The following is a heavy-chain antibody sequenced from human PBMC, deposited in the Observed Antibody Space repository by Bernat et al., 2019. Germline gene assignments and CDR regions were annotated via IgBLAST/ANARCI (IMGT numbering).Heavy chain of an antibody. CDR1: GFTFSSYG. V-gene: IGHV3-30*18. D-gene: IGHD3-10*01. J-gene: IGHJ4*02. CDR3: AKRPYGSGSYWFDY. Sequence: QVQLVESGGGVVQPGRSLRLSCAASGFTFSSYGMHWVRQAPGKGLEWVAVISYDGSNKYYADSVKGRFTISRDNSKNTLYLQMNSLRAEDTAVYYCAKRPYGSGSYWFDYRGQGTLVTVSS. CDR2: ISYDGSNK.